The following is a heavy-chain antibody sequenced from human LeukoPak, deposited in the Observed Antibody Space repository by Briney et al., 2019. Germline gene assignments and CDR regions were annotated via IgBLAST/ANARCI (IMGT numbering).Heavy chain of an antibody. CDR3: ARVTGLQLVQGLDY. CDR2: ISSSSSSI. Sequence: GGSLRLSCAASGFTFSSYSMNWVRQAPGKGLEWVASISSSSSSIYYADSVKGRFTISRDNAKNSLYLQMNSLRAEDTAVYYSARVTGLQLVQGLDYWGQGTLVTVSS. D-gene: IGHD6-13*01. CDR1: GFTFSSYS. J-gene: IGHJ4*02. V-gene: IGHV3-21*01.